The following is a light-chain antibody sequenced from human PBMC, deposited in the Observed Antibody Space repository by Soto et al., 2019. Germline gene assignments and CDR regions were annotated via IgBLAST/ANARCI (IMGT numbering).Light chain of an antibody. CDR3: QRYGSSPPWT. J-gene: IGKJ1*01. CDR1: QSLTYNY. Sequence: EVVLTQSPGTLSLSPGERAALSCRASQSLTYNYLAWFQQKPGQALRLLIYGISNRATGIPDRFSGSGSGTDFTLTISRLEPEDFAVYYCQRYGSSPPWTFGQGTKVEIK. V-gene: IGKV3-20*01. CDR2: GIS.